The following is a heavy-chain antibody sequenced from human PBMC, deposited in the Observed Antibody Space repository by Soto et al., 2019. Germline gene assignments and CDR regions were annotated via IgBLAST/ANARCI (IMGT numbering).Heavy chain of an antibody. J-gene: IGHJ5*02. D-gene: IGHD3-9*01. CDR2: ISAYNGNT. CDR3: ARVEQLYYDILTGYYKT. CDR1: GYTFTSYG. Sequence: ASVKVSCKASGYTFTSYGISWVRQAPGQGLEWMGWISAYNGNTNYAQKLQGRVTMTTDTSTSTAYMELRSLRSDDTAVYYCARVEQLYYDILTGYYKTWGQGTLVTVSS. V-gene: IGHV1-18*01.